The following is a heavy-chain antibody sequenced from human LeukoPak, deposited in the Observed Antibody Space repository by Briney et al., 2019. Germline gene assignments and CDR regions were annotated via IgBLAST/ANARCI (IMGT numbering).Heavy chain of an antibody. CDR3: ASAGSARHWFDP. CDR2: IYYSGST. D-gene: IGHD3-10*01. Sequence: PSETQSLTCTVSGGSISSYYWSWIRQPPGKGLEWIGYIYYSGSTNYNPSLKSRVTISVDTSKNQFSLKLSSVTAADTAVYYCASAGSARHWFDPWGQGTLVTVSS. CDR1: GGSISSYY. J-gene: IGHJ5*02. V-gene: IGHV4-59*08.